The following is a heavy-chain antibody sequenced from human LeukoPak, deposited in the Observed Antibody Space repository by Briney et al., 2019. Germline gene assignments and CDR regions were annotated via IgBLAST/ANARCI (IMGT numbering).Heavy chain of an antibody. CDR3: SKCVRQRLLSDFDS. CDR1: ETSLYHLA. D-gene: IGHD5-12*01. J-gene: IGHJ4*02. V-gene: IGHV3-23*01. Sequence: PGGSLTLLCTVLETSLYHLADRGLRQTPGLGLEWVASKIGSGGSGGRTYNPDSVRGRFSVSRNDLARMLFMDMNTLTAGDTAVYYPSKCVRQRLLSDFDSWGRGILVTVSS. CDR2: KIGSGGSGGRT.